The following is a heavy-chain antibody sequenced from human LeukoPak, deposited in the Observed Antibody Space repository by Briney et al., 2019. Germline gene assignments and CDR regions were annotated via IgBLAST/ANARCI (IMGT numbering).Heavy chain of an antibody. D-gene: IGHD6-6*01. J-gene: IGHJ4*02. CDR1: GFTFNTYA. CDR2: ISDSGGNT. V-gene: IGHV3-23*01. Sequence: GGSLRLSCAASGFTFNTYAMSWVRQAPWERLQWVSGISDSGGNTYYADSVRGRFTISRDNSKNTLYLQMNSLRAEDTAVYYCARHRSSWLIDYWGQGTLVTVSS. CDR3: ARHRSSWLIDY.